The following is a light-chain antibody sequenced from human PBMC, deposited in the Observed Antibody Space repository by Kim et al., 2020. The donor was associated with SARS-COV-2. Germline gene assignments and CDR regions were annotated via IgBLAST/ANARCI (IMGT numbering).Light chain of an antibody. V-gene: IGLV1-47*01. CDR3: AAWDDSLSGGV. CDR2: RNN. Sequence: QRVTISCSGSSSNIGSNYVYWYQQLPGTAPKLLIYRNNQRPSGVPDRFSGSKSGTSASLAISGLLSEDEADYYCAAWDDSLSGGVFGGGTQLTVL. CDR1: SSNIGSNY. J-gene: IGLJ3*02.